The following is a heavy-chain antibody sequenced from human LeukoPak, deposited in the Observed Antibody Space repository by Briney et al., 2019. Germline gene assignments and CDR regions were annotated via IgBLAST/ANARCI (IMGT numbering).Heavy chain of an antibody. D-gene: IGHD3-10*01. CDR2: IYHEETT. CDR1: GGSIRSGTW. V-gene: IGHV4/OR15-8*01. J-gene: IGHJ3*02. CDR3: ARADTSGTSSSDAFDI. Sequence: SETLSLTCIVSGGSIRSGTWWNWVRQPPGKGLEWIGEIYHEETTNYSPSLKSRVTISVDKSKNHFSLKLSAVTAADTAVYYCARADTSGTSSSDAFDISGQGTMVTVSS.